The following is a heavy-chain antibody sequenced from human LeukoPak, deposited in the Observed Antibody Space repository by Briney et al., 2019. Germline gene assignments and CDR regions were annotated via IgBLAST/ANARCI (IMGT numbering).Heavy chain of an antibody. CDR1: GGTFSSYA. D-gene: IGHD5-18*01. Sequence: SVKVSCKASGGTFSSYAISWVRQAPGQGLEWMGGIIPIFGTANYAQKFQGRVTITTDESTSTAYMELSSLRSEDTAVYYCARRKRGYSSWRCFDYWGQGTLVTVSS. CDR3: ARRKRGYSSWRCFDY. J-gene: IGHJ4*02. CDR2: IIPIFGTA. V-gene: IGHV1-69*05.